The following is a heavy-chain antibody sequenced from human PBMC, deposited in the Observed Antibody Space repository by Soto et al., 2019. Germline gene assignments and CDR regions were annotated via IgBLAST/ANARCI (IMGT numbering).Heavy chain of an antibody. CDR2: INHSGST. CDR1: GGPFPGCY. J-gene: IGHJ4*02. D-gene: IGHD3-9*01. CDR3: ARTGWGLRYLDY. V-gene: IGHV4-34*01. Sequence: PSETLSLTCAVHGGPFPGCYWRWIRQPPGKGLEWIGEINHSGSTNYNPSLKSRVTISVDTSKNQFSLKLSSVTAADTAVYYCARTGWGLRYLDYWGQGTLVTVS.